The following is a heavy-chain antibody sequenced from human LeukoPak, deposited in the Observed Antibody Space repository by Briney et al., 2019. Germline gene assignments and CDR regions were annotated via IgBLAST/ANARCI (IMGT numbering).Heavy chain of an antibody. CDR1: GGSISTYY. V-gene: IGHV4-59*08. Sequence: PSETLSLTCTVSGGSISTYYWSWIRQPPGRGLEGSGYIYFTGSTTYNPSLQSRVTISVDTSKNQFSLKLTSVTAADTAVYYCARHCASGTCAFDIWGQGTMVTVSS. D-gene: IGHD6-13*01. CDR3: ARHCASGTCAFDI. CDR2: IYFTGST. J-gene: IGHJ3*02.